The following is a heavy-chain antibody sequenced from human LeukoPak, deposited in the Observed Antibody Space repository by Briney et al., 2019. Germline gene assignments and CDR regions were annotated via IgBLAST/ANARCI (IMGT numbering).Heavy chain of an antibody. CDR3: ARRGIAAAGGGPWDY. V-gene: IGHV4-34*01. CDR1: GGSFSGYY. Sequence: SETLSLTCAVYGGSFSGYYWSWIRQPPRKGLEWIGEINHSGSTNYNPSLKSRVTISVDTSKNQFSLKLSSVTAADTAVYYCARRGIAAAGGGPWDYWGQGTLVTVSS. J-gene: IGHJ4*02. D-gene: IGHD6-13*01. CDR2: INHSGST.